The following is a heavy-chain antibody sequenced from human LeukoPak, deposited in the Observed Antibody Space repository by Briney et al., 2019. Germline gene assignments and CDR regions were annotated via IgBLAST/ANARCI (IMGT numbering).Heavy chain of an antibody. D-gene: IGHD3-3*01. CDR3: TRVGGVVIISIDY. V-gene: IGHV3-49*03. CDR2: IRSKAYGGTT. J-gene: IGHJ4*02. Sequence: GGSLRLSCTASGFTFGDYAMSWFRQAPGKGLEWAGFIRSKAYGGTTEYAASVKGRFTISRDDSKSIAYLQMNSLKTEDTAVYYCTRVGGVVIISIDYWGQGTLVTVSS. CDR1: GFTFGDYA.